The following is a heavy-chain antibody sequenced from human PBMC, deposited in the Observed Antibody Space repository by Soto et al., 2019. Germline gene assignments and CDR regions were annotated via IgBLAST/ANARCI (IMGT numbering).Heavy chain of an antibody. D-gene: IGHD2-15*01. CDR3: AKEVSLNGGNTNGYFDH. V-gene: IGHV3-23*01. J-gene: IGHJ4*02. Sequence: GSLKLSCAASGXTFSTYSMSWVRQAPGKGLELVSVIFGSGGGTYFADFVKSRFSISIDNSKNTLYLQMNSLRAQDIPIHYSAKEVSLNGGNTNGYFDHWGQGTPATVS. CDR2: IFGSGGGT. CDR1: GXTFSTYS.